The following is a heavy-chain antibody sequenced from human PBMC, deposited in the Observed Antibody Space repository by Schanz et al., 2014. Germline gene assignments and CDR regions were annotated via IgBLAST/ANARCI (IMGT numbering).Heavy chain of an antibody. J-gene: IGHJ6*02. CDR1: GFTFSTYG. CDR3: ARDRQQLVGRIGYYYGMDV. V-gene: IGHV3-30*03. CDR2: ISYDGSHK. Sequence: QVQLVESGGGVVQPGRSLRLSCAASGFTFSTYGMTWVRQAPGKGLEWVAVISYDGSHKDYADSVKGRFTISRDNSKNTLYLQMNSLRAEDTAVYYCARDRQQLVGRIGYYYGMDVWGQGTTVTVSS. D-gene: IGHD6-13*01.